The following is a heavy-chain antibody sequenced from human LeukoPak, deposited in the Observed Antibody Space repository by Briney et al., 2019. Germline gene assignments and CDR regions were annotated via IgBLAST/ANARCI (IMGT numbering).Heavy chain of an antibody. CDR2: IWHDGSNK. V-gene: IGHV3-33*06. Sequence: PGGSLRLSCAASGFTFSDYGMHWVRQAPGKGLEWVAVIWHDGSNKYHADSVQGRFTISRDSSKNTLYLQMNSLRAEDTAVYYCAKDGDAGTSYYFYYMDVWGKGTTVTVSS. J-gene: IGHJ6*03. CDR3: AKDGDAGTSYYFYYMDV. D-gene: IGHD7-27*01. CDR1: GFTFSDYG.